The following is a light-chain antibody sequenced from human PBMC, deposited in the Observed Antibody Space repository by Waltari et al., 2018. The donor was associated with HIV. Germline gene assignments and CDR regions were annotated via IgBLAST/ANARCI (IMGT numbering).Light chain of an antibody. Sequence: QSALTQPASVSGSPGQSIAISCTGTSSDVGGYKYVSWYQKYPGKAPRLMIYEVSNRPSGVSNRFSGSKSGNMASLTISGLQAEDEADYYCSSYTSSSTLVFGGGTKLTVL. V-gene: IGLV2-14*01. CDR1: SSDVGGYKY. CDR2: EVS. J-gene: IGLJ3*02. CDR3: SSYTSSSTLV.